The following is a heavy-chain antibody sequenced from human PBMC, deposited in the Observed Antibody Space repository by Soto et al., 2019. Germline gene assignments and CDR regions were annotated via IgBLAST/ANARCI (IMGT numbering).Heavy chain of an antibody. CDR2: ISASGTT. V-gene: IGHV4-4*09. CDR3: GRLPRGGSGVTCYSDAFDV. J-gene: IGHJ3*01. Sequence: QVQLQESGPGLVKPSDTLSLICTVSGGSIRRYYWTWIRQPPGKGLEVIGHISASGTTFYSPPLTSSAPIWDEVSNSHLTLKWTAQSAADTEVCCCGRLPRGGSGVTCYSDAFDVWGQGAVVTVSS. D-gene: IGHD2-15*01. CDR1: GGSIRRYY.